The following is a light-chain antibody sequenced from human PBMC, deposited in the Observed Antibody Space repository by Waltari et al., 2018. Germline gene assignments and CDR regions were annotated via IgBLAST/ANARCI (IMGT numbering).Light chain of an antibody. Sequence: DIVMTQSPDSLAVSLGERASINCKSSQSVLYSSNNKNYLAWYQHKPGQPPKLLIYWASSREAGVPDRFSGSGYGTDFTLTISSLPAEDVAIYYCQQYYSTPYSFGQGTKLEV. CDR1: QSVLYSSNNKNY. CDR3: QQYYSTPYS. CDR2: WAS. J-gene: IGKJ2*03. V-gene: IGKV4-1*01.